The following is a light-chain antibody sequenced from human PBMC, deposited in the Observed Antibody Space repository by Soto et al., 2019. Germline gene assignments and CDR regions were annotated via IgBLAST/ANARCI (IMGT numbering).Light chain of an antibody. J-gene: IGLJ1*01. CDR1: KLGDKY. CDR2: QDN. V-gene: IGLV3-1*01. Sequence: SYELTQPPSVSVSPGQTASITCSGDKLGDKYACWYQQKPGQSPVLVIYQDNKRPSGIPERFSGSNSGSTATLTISGTQAMDEADYYCQAWDSSIFFGTGTKVTVL. CDR3: QAWDSSIF.